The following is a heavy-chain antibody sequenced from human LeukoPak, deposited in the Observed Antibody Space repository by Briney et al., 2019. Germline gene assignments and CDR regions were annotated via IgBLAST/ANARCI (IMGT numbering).Heavy chain of an antibody. CDR1: GFTFSSYA. D-gene: IGHD6-19*01. CDR2: ISYDGSNK. Sequence: GGSLRLSCAASGFTFSSYAMHWVRQAPGKGLEWVAVISYDGSNKYYADSVKGRFTISRDNSKNTLYLQMNSPRAEDTAVYYCARDRESSGWPDYWGQGTLVTVSS. CDR3: ARDRESSGWPDY. J-gene: IGHJ4*02. V-gene: IGHV3-30*04.